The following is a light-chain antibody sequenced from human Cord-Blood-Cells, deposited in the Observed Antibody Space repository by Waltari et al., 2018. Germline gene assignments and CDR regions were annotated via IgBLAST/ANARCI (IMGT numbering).Light chain of an antibody. CDR2: KIS. Sequence: DIVMTQTPLSSPVTLGQPASISCRSSQSLVHSDGNPYLSWLQQRPGQPPRLLIDKISNRFSGVPDRFSGSGAGTDFTLKISRVEAEDVGVYYCMQATQFPRTFGQGTKVEIK. CDR1: QSLVHSDGNPY. V-gene: IGKV2-24*01. J-gene: IGKJ1*01. CDR3: MQATQFPRT.